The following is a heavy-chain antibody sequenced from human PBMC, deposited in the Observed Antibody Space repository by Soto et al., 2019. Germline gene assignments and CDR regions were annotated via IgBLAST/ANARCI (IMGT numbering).Heavy chain of an antibody. CDR3: ARHVVGHYYGSGSYVGRYYYGMDV. CDR2: IYYSGST. Sequence: SEALSLTCVVSGGSISSSSYYWGWIRQPPGKGLEWIGSIYYSGSTYYNPSLKSRVTISVDTSKNQFSLKLSSVTAADTAVYYCARHVVGHYYGSGSYVGRYYYGMDVWGQGTTVTVSS. J-gene: IGHJ6*02. CDR1: GGSISSSSYY. V-gene: IGHV4-39*01. D-gene: IGHD3-10*01.